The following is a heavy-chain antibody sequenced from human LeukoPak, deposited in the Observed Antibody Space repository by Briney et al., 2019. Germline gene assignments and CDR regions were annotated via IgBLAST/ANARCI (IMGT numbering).Heavy chain of an antibody. CDR3: AKDSPTGARWYYDFWSGPYYFDY. CDR2: ISGSGGST. V-gene: IGHV3-23*01. J-gene: IGHJ4*02. CDR1: GFTFSSYA. Sequence: GGSLRLSCAATGFTFSSYAMSWVRQAPGKGLEWVSAISGSGGSTYYADSVKGRFTISRDNSKNTLYLQMNSLRAEDTAVYYCAKDSPTGARWYYDFWSGPYYFDYWGQGTLVTVSS. D-gene: IGHD3-3*01.